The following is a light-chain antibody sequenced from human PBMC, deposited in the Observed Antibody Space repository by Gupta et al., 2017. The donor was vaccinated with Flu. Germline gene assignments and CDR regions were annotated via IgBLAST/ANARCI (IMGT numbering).Light chain of an antibody. Sequence: QSALTQPASVSGSPGQSITISCPGTSSDVDGYNYVSWYQQHPGKAPKLMIYEVSNRPSGVSNRFSGSKSGNTASLTISGLQAEDEADYYCSSYTSSSTLVFGGGTKLTVL. CDR1: SSDVDGYNY. CDR3: SSYTSSSTLV. V-gene: IGLV2-14*01. CDR2: EVS. J-gene: IGLJ3*02.